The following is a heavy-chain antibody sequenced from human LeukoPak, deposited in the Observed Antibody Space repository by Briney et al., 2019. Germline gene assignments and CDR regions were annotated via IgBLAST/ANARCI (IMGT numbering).Heavy chain of an antibody. D-gene: IGHD6-19*01. V-gene: IGHV3-48*03. Sequence: PGGSLRLSCAASGFTFSSYEMNWVRQAPGKGLEWVSYISSSGSTIYYAESVKGRFTISRDNAKNSLYLQMNSLRAEDTAVYYCARDRIYSSGWYGYFDYWGQGTLVTVSS. J-gene: IGHJ4*02. CDR2: ISSSGSTI. CDR1: GFTFSSYE. CDR3: ARDRIYSSGWYGYFDY.